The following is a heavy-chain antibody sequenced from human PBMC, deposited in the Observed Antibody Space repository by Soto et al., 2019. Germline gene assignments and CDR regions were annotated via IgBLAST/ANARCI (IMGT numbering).Heavy chain of an antibody. CDR2: ISISGGNT. CDR3: ANRPTSTGIGDPFAI. D-gene: IGHD6-13*01. CDR1: GFTFSTYA. J-gene: IGHJ3*02. V-gene: IGHV3-23*01. Sequence: EVQLLESGGDLVQPGGSLRLSCAASGFTFSTYAMSWVRQAPGKGLEWVSTISISGGNTYYTDSVKGRFTISRDNSNHTLYLQLNPLRAEDSPTYHCANRPTSTGIGDPFAIWGQGTMVTFSS.